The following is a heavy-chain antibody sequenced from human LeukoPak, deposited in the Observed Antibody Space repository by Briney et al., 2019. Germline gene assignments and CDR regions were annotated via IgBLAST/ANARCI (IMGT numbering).Heavy chain of an antibody. V-gene: IGHV3-23*01. Sequence: PGGSLRLSCAASGFTFSAYAMSWVRQAPGKGLEWVSAISGSGGSTYYADSVKGRFTISRDNSKNTLYLQMNSLRAEDTAVYYCAKDRGSLLWFGELLFHDAFDIWGQGTMVTVSS. J-gene: IGHJ3*02. D-gene: IGHD3-10*01. CDR1: GFTFSAYA. CDR3: AKDRGSLLWFGELLFHDAFDI. CDR2: ISGSGGST.